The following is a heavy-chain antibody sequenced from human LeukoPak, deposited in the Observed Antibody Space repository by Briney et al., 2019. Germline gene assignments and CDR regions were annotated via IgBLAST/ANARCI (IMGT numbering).Heavy chain of an antibody. CDR1: GVSISSYY. D-gene: IGHD1-1*01. Sequence: SETLSLTCTVSGVSISSYYWSWIRQPAGKGLEWIGRISTSGSTNYNPSLKSRVTILVDKSKNQFSLKLSSVTAADTAVYYCASVEVPVTGAFDYWGQGTLVTVSS. CDR3: ASVEVPVTGAFDY. J-gene: IGHJ4*02. V-gene: IGHV4-4*07. CDR2: ISTSGST.